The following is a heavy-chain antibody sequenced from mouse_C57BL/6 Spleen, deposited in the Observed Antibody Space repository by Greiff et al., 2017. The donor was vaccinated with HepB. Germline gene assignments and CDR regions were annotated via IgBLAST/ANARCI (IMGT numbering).Heavy chain of an antibody. V-gene: IGHV1-19*01. Sequence: SGPVLVKPGASVKMSCKASGYTFTDYYMNWVKQSHGKSLEWIGVINPYNGGTSYNQKFKGKATLPVDKSSSTAYMELNSLTSEDSAVYYCARSSMVTQECFYAMDYWGQGTSVTVSS. CDR2: INPYNGGT. D-gene: IGHD2-3*01. CDR1: GYTFTDYY. CDR3: ARSSMVTQECFYAMDY. J-gene: IGHJ4*01.